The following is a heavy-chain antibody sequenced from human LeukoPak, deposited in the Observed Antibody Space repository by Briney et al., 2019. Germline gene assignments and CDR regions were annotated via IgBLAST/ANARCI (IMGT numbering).Heavy chain of an antibody. D-gene: IGHD3-10*01. V-gene: IGHV3-21*01. CDR2: ISTSSSYI. Sequence: GGSLRLSCAASEFTFSDYSMNWVRQAPGKGLEWVASISTSSSYIYYADSVKGRFTISRDSAKNSVYLQMNSLRGEDTALYYCAKGTGAGSYWVDYWGQGTLVTVSS. CDR3: AKGTGAGSYWVDY. CDR1: EFTFSDYS. J-gene: IGHJ4*02.